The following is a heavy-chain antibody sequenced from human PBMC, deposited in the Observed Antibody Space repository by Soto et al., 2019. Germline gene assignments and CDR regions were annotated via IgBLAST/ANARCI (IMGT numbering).Heavy chain of an antibody. J-gene: IGHJ4*02. CDR3: VKDIEPGGADC. CDR1: GFTSHDHG. V-gene: IGHV3-9*02. CDR2: IILNSGHT. D-gene: IGHD3-16*01. Sequence: GGSLRLSCVASGFTSHDHGMHWVRQAPGKGLEWVSGIILNSGHTGYADSVKGRFTISRDNAKNSLYLQMNTLRVEDTGLYYCVKDIEPGGADCWGQGTLVTVSS.